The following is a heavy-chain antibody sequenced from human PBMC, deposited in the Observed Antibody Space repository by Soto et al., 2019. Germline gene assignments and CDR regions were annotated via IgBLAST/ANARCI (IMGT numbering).Heavy chain of an antibody. CDR2: INPSGGST. J-gene: IGHJ3*02. D-gene: IGHD6-6*01. V-gene: IGHV1-46*01. Sequence: ASVKVSFKASGYTFTSYYMHWVRQAPGQGLEWMGIINPSGGSTSYAQKFQGRVTMTRDTSTSTVYMELSSLRSEDTAVYYCARARSSSSQVVPSDAFDIWGQGTMVTVSS. CDR1: GYTFTSYY. CDR3: ARARSSSSQVVPSDAFDI.